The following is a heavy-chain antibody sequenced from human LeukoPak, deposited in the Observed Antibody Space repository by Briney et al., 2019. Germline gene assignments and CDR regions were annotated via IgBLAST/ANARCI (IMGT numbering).Heavy chain of an antibody. CDR3: AITYYDSSGYYFDY. CDR1: GGSFSGYY. D-gene: IGHD3-22*01. CDR2: INHSGST. V-gene: IGHV4-34*01. Sequence: SGTLSLTCAVYGGSFSGYYWSWIRQPPGKGLEWIGEINHSGSTNYNPSLKSRVTISVDTSKNQFSLKLSSVTAADTAVYYCAITYYDSSGYYFDYWGQGTLVTVST. J-gene: IGHJ4*02.